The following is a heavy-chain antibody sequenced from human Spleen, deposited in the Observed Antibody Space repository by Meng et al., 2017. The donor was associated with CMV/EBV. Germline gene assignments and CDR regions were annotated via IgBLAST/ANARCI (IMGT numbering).Heavy chain of an antibody. Sequence: MRWINSKSGGTDCAQKFKGRVTMTRDTSISTAYMELSRLKSDDAAVYYCPRAPGSSSSLWGQGTLVTVSS. CDR2: INSKSGGT. CDR3: PRAPGSSSSL. J-gene: IGHJ4*02. V-gene: IGHV1-2*02.